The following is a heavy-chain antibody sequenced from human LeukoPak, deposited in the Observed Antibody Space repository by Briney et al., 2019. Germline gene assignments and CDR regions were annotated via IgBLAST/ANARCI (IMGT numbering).Heavy chain of an antibody. V-gene: IGHV4-59*08. CDR3: ARHSLGYRYGLFDY. J-gene: IGHJ4*02. D-gene: IGHD5-18*01. CDR1: GGSISSYY. CDR2: IYDSGSI. Sequence: SETLSLTCTVSGGSISSYYWSWIRQPPGKGLEWIGYIYDSGSISYNPSLKSRITISVETSKNQFSLRLISVTAADTAVYYCARHSLGYRYGLFDYWGQGILVTVSS.